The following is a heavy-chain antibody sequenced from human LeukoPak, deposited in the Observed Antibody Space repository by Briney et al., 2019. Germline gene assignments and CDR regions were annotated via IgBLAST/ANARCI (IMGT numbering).Heavy chain of an antibody. D-gene: IGHD4-17*01. CDR1: GYSFTSYW. V-gene: IGHV5-51*01. CDR3: ARHRRATVNHYYYGMDV. Sequence: GESLKISCKGSGYSFTSYWIGWVRQMPGKGLEWMGIIYPGDFDTRYSPSFQGQVTISADKSISTAYLQWSSLKASDTAMYYCARHRRATVNHYYYGMDVWGQGTTVTVSS. J-gene: IGHJ6*02. CDR2: IYPGDFDT.